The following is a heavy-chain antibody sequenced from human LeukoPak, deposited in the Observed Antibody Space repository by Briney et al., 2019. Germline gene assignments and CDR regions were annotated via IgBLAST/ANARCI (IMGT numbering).Heavy chain of an antibody. V-gene: IGHV4-59*12. J-gene: IGHJ2*01. CDR2: IYYLGST. CDR3: ARGQNREAAGYWSFDL. Sequence: SETLSLTCTVSGGSISSYYWSWIRQSPGKGLEWIGYIYYLGSTNYNPSLKSPVTISLDTPKNQISLKLSFVTAADTAVYYCARGQNREAAGYWSFDLWGHGTLVTVSS. CDR1: GGSISSYY. D-gene: IGHD6-13*01.